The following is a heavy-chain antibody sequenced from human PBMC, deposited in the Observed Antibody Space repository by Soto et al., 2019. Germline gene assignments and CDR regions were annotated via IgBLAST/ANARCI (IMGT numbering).Heavy chain of an antibody. CDR2: ISGSGGST. V-gene: IGHV3-23*01. CDR1: GFSFSSYA. Sequence: GGSVIICCADSGFSFSSYAMSCVRQAPGKGLEWVSAISGSGGSTYYADSVKGRFTISRDNSKNTLYLQMNSLRAEDTAVYYCAKENGYSSSWFEFDYWGQGT. J-gene: IGHJ4*02. CDR3: AKENGYSSSWFEFDY. D-gene: IGHD6-13*01.